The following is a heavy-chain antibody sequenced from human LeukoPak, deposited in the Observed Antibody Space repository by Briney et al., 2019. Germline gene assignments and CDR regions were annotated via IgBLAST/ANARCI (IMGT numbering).Heavy chain of an antibody. D-gene: IGHD3-22*01. V-gene: IGHV4-59*08. CDR1: GGSMSSYF. Sequence: SETLSLTCAVSGGSMSSYFWSWIRQPPGKGLEWIGYIYYTGNTNYNPSLKSRVTISVDTSKNQFSLDLSSVTAADTAVYYCARRRGKVVKAYFDYWGQGTLVTVSS. CDR3: ARRRGKVVKAYFDY. J-gene: IGHJ4*02. CDR2: IYYTGNT.